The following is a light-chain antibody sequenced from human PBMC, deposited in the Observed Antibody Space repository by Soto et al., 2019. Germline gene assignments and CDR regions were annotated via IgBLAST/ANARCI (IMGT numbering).Light chain of an antibody. CDR3: QQYRMSPNT. CDR2: GAS. CDR1: QNVDDSY. J-gene: IGKJ5*01. Sequence: EIVLTQSPGTLSLSPGETAALSCRASQNVDDSYLAWYQLRPGQAPRLLIYGASTRATGIPDRFSGSGSGRDFSLTIRGLKPDDFAVYFCQQYRMSPNTFGQGTRLENK. V-gene: IGKV3-20*01.